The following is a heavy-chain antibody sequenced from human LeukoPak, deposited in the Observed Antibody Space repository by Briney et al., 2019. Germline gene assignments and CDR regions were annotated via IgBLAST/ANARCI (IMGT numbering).Heavy chain of an antibody. Sequence: SETLSLTCTVSTGSLSSFYSGWVRHPPGKGLGWVGYIYYSGSPNYNPSRKSRGTISVDTSKNQFSLKLSSVTAADTAVYYCARGRIAAAGNRRVYYFDYCGQGTLVTVSS. CDR2: IYYSGSP. D-gene: IGHD6-13*01. V-gene: IGHV4-59*12. CDR3: ARGRIAAAGNRRVYYFDY. CDR1: TGSLSSFY. J-gene: IGHJ4*02.